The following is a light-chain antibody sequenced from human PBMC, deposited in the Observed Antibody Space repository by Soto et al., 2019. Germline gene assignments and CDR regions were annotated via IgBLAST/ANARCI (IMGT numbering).Light chain of an antibody. J-gene: IGKJ2*01. V-gene: IGKV1-12*01. CDR3: QQADSFPYT. Sequence: DIQMTQSPSSVSASVGDRVTITCRASQHISKWLAWYQQKPGNAPNLLIFAASNLQSGVPSRFSGSGSGTECSLTISSLQPEDVATYYCQQADSFPYTFGQGTKLEIK. CDR2: AAS. CDR1: QHISKW.